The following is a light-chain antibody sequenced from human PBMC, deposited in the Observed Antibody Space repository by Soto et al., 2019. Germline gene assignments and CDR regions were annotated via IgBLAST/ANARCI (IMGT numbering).Light chain of an antibody. CDR1: QSVSSY. CDR3: QQRSNWPPGFT. V-gene: IGKV3-11*01. Sequence: PGERATLSCRASQSVSSYLAWYQQKPGQAPRLLIYDASNRATGIPARFSGSGSGADFTLTISSLEPEDFAVYYCQQRSNWPPGFTFGPGTKVDIK. J-gene: IGKJ3*01. CDR2: DAS.